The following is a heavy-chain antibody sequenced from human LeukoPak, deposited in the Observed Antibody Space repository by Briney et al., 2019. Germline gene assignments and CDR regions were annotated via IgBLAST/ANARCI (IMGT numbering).Heavy chain of an antibody. D-gene: IGHD3-3*01. CDR2: ISGSGGST. Sequence: GGSLRLSCAASGFTFSSNAMSWVRQAPGKGLEWVSAISGSGGSTYYADSVKGRFTISRDNSKNTLYLQMNSLRAEDTAVYYCAKDRVVTTSAEYFQHWGQGTLATVSS. V-gene: IGHV3-23*01. CDR1: GFTFSSNA. CDR3: AKDRVVTTSAEYFQH. J-gene: IGHJ1*01.